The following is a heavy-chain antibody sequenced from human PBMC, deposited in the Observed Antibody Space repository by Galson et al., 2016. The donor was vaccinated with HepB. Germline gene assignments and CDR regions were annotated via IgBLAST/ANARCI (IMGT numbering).Heavy chain of an antibody. CDR1: GYSFINFY. J-gene: IGHJ6*03. V-gene: IGHV1-46*01. Sequence: SVKVSCKASGYSFINFYIQWVRQAPGQGLEWIGIINPETGTTNHAQRFQDRVTLTRDTSTTTLYMEMHSLRSDDTATYYCVRDPSPRRGYYYMGVWGKGTTVTVSS. CDR3: VRDPSPRRGYYYMGV. CDR2: INPETGTT.